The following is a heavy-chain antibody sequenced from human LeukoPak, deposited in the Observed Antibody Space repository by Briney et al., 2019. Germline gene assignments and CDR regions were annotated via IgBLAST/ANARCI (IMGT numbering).Heavy chain of an antibody. CDR3: ATLHFHGSGSTLSPDDY. V-gene: IGHV1-69*13. CDR2: LIPMFGTA. CDR1: GGTFSSDA. D-gene: IGHD3-10*01. Sequence: SVKVSCKASGGTFSSDAISWVRQARGQGLEWMGGLIPMFGTANYAQKFQGRVTITADESTSTAYMELSSLRSEDTAVYYCATLHFHGSGSTLSPDDYWGQGTLVTVSS. J-gene: IGHJ4*02.